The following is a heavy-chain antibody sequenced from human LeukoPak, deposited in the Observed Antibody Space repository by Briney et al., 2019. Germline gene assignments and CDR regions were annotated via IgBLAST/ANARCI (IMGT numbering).Heavy chain of an antibody. CDR2: IIPIFGTA. J-gene: IGHJ1*01. CDR3: ARDYDVGTFRYSSGWYEYFQH. CDR1: GGTFSSYA. D-gene: IGHD6-19*01. V-gene: IGHV1-69*05. Sequence: ASVKVSCKASGGTFSSYAISWVRQAPGQGLEWRGRIIPIFGTANYAQKFQGRVTITTDESTSTAYMELSSLRSEDTAVYYRARDYDVGTFRYSSGWYEYFQHWGQGTLVTVSS.